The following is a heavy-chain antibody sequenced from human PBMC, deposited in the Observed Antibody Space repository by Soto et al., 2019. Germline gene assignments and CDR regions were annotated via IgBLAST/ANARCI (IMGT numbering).Heavy chain of an antibody. CDR3: ARGCSGGSCYSWDFDY. Sequence: GGSLRLSCAASGFTVSSNYMSWVRQAPGKGLEWVSVIYSGGSTYYADSVKGRFTISRDNSKNTLYLQMNSLRAEDTAVYYCARGCSGGSCYSWDFDYWGQGTLVTVPQ. CDR1: GFTVSSNY. D-gene: IGHD2-15*01. V-gene: IGHV3-66*01. CDR2: IYSGGST. J-gene: IGHJ4*02.